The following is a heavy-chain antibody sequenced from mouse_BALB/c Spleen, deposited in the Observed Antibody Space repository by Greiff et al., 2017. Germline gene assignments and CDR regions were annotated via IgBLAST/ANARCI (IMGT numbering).Heavy chain of an antibody. CDR2: IWSGGST. J-gene: IGHJ3*01. CDR1: GFSLTSYG. V-gene: IGHV2-4-1*01. Sequence: VQLVESGPGLVQPSQSLSITCTVSGFSLTSYGVHWVRQSPGKGLEWLGVIWSGGSTDYNAAFISRLSISKDNSKSQVFFKMNSLQADDTAIYYCAAGDYGRGFAYWGQGTLVTVSA. D-gene: IGHD1-1*01. CDR3: AAGDYGRGFAY.